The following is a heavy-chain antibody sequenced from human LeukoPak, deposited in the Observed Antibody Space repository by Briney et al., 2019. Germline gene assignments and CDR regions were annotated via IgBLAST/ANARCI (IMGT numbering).Heavy chain of an antibody. Sequence: ASVKVSCKASGHTFTSYGISWVRQAPGQGLEWMGWISAYNGNTNYAQKLQGRVTMTTDTSTSTAYMELRSLRSDDTAVYYCARDPPRGQWLVPNFDYWGQGTLVTVSS. V-gene: IGHV1-18*01. D-gene: IGHD6-19*01. CDR1: GHTFTSYG. J-gene: IGHJ4*02. CDR2: ISAYNGNT. CDR3: ARDPPRGQWLVPNFDY.